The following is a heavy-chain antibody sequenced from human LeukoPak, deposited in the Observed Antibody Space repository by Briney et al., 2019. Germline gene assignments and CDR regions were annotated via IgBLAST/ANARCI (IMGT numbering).Heavy chain of an antibody. CDR2: IYTSGGT. Sequence: SETLSLTCAVYGGSFSGYYWSWIRQPPGKGLEWIGRIYTSGGTNYNPSLKSRVTMSVETSKNQFSLKLSSVTAADTAVYYCARGAMGKGYSDYWGQGTLVTVSS. D-gene: IGHD3-22*01. CDR3: ARGAMGKGYSDY. CDR1: GGSFSGYY. J-gene: IGHJ4*02. V-gene: IGHV4-59*10.